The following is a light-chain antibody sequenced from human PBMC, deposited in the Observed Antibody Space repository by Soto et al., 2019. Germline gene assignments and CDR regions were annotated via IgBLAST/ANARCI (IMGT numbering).Light chain of an antibody. CDR2: GVN. CDR1: SSNIGGNS. J-gene: IGLJ1*01. V-gene: IGLV2-14*01. CDR3: SSYTTSSALQV. Sequence: QSVMTQPPSVSAAPGQKVTISCSGSSSNIGGNSVSWYQQHPGKAPKLMIYGVNNRPSGVSNRFSGSKSGNTASLTISGLQADDEADYYCSSYTTSSALQVFGTGTKLTVL.